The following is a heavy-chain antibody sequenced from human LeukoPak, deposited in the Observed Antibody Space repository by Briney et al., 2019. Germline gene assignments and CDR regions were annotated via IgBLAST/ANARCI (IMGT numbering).Heavy chain of an antibody. J-gene: IGHJ2*01. D-gene: IGHD3-3*01. CDR2: IYYDGSQK. CDR1: GFTFSSYG. Sequence: PGKSLRLSCGASGFTFSSYGMHWVRQAPGKGLEWVALIYYDGSQKYYSDSVKGRFTIFRDNSKNTVDLQMNSLRVEDTAVYYCARNFIWYFDYWGRGSPVTVSS. V-gene: IGHV3-33*01. CDR3: ARNFIWYFDY.